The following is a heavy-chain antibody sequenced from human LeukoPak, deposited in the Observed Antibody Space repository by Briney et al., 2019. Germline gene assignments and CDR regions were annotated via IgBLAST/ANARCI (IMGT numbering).Heavy chain of an antibody. D-gene: IGHD5-24*01. J-gene: IGHJ5*02. V-gene: IGHV4-4*07. CDR2: IYTSGST. CDR3: ASSQRATPYGFDP. CDR1: GGSISTYY. Sequence: SETLSLTCTVSGGSISTYYWSWIRQPPGKGLEWIGRIYTSGSTNYNPSLKSRVTMSVDTTKNQFSLKLSSVTATDTAVYYCASSQRATPYGFDPWGQGTLVTVSS.